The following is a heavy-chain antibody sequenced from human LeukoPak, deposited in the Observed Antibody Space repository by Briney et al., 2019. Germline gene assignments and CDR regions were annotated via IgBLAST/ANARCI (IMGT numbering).Heavy chain of an antibody. Sequence: KPSETLSLTCTVSGGSISSYYWSWIRQPPGKGLEWIGYIYYSGSTNYNPSLESRVTISVDTSKNQFSLKLSSVTAADTAVYYCARHAYYDFDYWGQGTLVTVSS. V-gene: IGHV4-59*08. CDR3: ARHAYYDFDY. CDR1: GGSISSYY. J-gene: IGHJ4*02. D-gene: IGHD3-10*01. CDR2: IYYSGST.